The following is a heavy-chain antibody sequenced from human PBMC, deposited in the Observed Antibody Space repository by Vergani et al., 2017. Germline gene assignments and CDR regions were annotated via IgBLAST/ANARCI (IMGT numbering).Heavy chain of an antibody. V-gene: IGHV3-33*01. J-gene: IGHJ4*02. D-gene: IGHD3-3*01. CDR1: GFTFSSYG. CDR2: IWYDGSNK. CDR3: ARAGQYYDFWHD. Sequence: QVQLVESGGGVVQPGRSLRLSCAASGFTFSSYGMHWVRQAPGKGLEWVAVIWYDGSNKYYADSVKGRFTISRDNSKNTLYLQMNSLRPEDTAVYYCARAGQYYDFWHDWGQGTLVTVSS.